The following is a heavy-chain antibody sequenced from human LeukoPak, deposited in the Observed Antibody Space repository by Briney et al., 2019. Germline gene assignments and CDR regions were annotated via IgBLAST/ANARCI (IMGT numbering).Heavy chain of an antibody. V-gene: IGHV3-23*01. D-gene: IGHD6-13*01. CDR2: ISGSGGST. CDR1: GFTLSSYA. J-gene: IGHJ4*02. Sequence: GGSLRLSCAASGFTLSSYAMSWVRQAPGKGLAWVSAISGSGGSTYYADSVKGRFTISRDNSKNALYLQMNSLRAEDTAVYYCAKIPNGVAAAGTVFDYWGQGTLVTVSS. CDR3: AKIPNGVAAAGTVFDY.